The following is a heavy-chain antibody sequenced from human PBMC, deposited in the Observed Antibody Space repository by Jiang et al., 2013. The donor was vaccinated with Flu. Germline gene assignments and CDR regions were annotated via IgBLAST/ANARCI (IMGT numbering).Heavy chain of an antibody. Sequence: GLVKSSGTLSLTCAVSGASVSTTNWWSWVRQPPGKGLEWIGEIYHGGSTNYNPSLKSRVSISVDKSKNQFSLRLNSVTAADTAIYYCVRRGSNTMVRGVIIRPASFDPWGQGTLVIVSS. CDR2: IYHGGST. V-gene: IGHV4-4*02. J-gene: IGHJ5*02. D-gene: IGHD3-10*01. CDR3: VRRGSNTMVRGVIIRPASFDP. CDR1: GASVSTTNW.